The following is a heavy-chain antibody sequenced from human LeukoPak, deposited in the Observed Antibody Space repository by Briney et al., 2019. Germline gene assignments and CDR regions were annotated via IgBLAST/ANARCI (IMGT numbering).Heavy chain of an antibody. CDR2: ISSTGATI. Sequence: GGSLRLSCAASGFTFSSYSMNWVRQAPGKGLEWISYISSTGATIKTADSVKGRFTISGDNVKNSLDLQMTSLRDEDTALYFCARDLVWSSGSYYIDYWGQGTPVTVSS. CDR3: ARDLVWSSGSYYIDY. J-gene: IGHJ4*02. CDR1: GFTFSSYS. V-gene: IGHV3-48*02. D-gene: IGHD3-22*01.